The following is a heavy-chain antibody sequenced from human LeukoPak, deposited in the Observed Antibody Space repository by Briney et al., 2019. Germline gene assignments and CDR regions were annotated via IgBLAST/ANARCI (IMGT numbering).Heavy chain of an antibody. CDR2: MSYDGSNI. Sequence: QAGGSLRLPCAASGFTFSTYAMHWVRQAPGKGLEWVAVMSYDGSNIYYADSVKGRFTISRDNSKNTLYLQMNSLRAEDTAVYYCARSKAAADPYYHYYGMDVWGQGTTVTVSS. CDR1: GFTFSTYA. D-gene: IGHD6-13*01. CDR3: ARSKAAADPYYHYYGMDV. V-gene: IGHV3-30-3*01. J-gene: IGHJ6*02.